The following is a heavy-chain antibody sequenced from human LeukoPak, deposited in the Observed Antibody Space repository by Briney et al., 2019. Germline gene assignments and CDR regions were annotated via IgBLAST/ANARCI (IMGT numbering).Heavy chain of an antibody. CDR2: IYYSGST. V-gene: IGHV4-59*01. Sequence: PSETLSLTCTVSGGSISSYYWSWIRQPPGKGLEWIGYIYYSGSTNYNPSLKSRVTISVDTSKNQFSLKLSSVTPADTAVYYCARGSVAGVDYWGQGTLVTVSS. CDR3: ARGSVAGVDY. J-gene: IGHJ4*02. CDR1: GGSISSYY. D-gene: IGHD6-19*01.